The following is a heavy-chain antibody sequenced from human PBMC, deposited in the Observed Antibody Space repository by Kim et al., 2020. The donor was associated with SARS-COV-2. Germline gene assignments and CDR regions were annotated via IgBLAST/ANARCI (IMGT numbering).Heavy chain of an antibody. J-gene: IGHJ3*02. CDR3: ARQTYYYDSSGYSGNAFDI. D-gene: IGHD3-22*01. CDR2: IYYSGST. CDR1: GGSISSYY. V-gene: IGHV4-59*08. Sequence: SETLSLTCTVSGGSISSYYWSWIRQPPGKGLEWIGYIYYSGSTNYNPSLKSRVTISVDTSKNQFSLKLSSVTAADTAVYYCARQTYYYDSSGYSGNAFDIWGQGTMVTVSS.